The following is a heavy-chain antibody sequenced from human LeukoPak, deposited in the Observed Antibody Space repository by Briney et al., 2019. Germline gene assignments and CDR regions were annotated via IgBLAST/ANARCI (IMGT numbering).Heavy chain of an antibody. CDR2: IYYSGST. V-gene: IGHV4-34*01. J-gene: IGHJ4*02. Sequence: SETLSLTCAVYGGSFSGYYWSWLRQPPGKGLEWIGSIYYSGSTYYNPSLKSRVTISVDTSKNQFSLKLSSVTAADTAVYYCARDVHYYDRRALDYWGQGTLVTVSS. D-gene: IGHD3-22*01. CDR3: ARDVHYYDRRALDY. CDR1: GGSFSGYY.